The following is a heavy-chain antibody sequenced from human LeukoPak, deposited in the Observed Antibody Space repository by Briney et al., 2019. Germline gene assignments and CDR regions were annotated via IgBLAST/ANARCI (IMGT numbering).Heavy chain of an antibody. Sequence: ASVKVSCKASGYTFTGYYMHWVRQAPGQGLEWMGWINPNSGGTNYAQKFQGRVTMTRDTSISTAYMELSRLRSDDTAVYYCARIRISGSYYNYWGQGTLVTVSS. CDR3: ARIRISGSYYNY. CDR1: GYTFTGYY. CDR2: INPNSGGT. D-gene: IGHD3-10*01. J-gene: IGHJ4*02. V-gene: IGHV1-2*02.